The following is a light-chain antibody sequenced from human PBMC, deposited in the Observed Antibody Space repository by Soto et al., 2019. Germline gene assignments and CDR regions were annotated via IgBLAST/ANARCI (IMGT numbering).Light chain of an antibody. V-gene: IGLV1-44*01. Sequence: QSVLTQPPSASGTPGQRVTISCSGSSSNIGSKPVNWYQQLPGTAPKLLIYSNNQLPSGVPDRFSGSKSGTSASLAISGLQSEDEADYYCAAWDDSLNVYVFATGTKVTVL. CDR2: SNN. CDR3: AAWDDSLNVYV. CDR1: SSNIGSKP. J-gene: IGLJ1*01.